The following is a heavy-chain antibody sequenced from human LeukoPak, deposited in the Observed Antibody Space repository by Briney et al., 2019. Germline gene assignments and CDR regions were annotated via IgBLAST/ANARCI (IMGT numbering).Heavy chain of an antibody. CDR3: ARDHLPLYCSSTSCYENNWFDP. CDR2: INAYNGNT. CDR1: GYTFTSYG. Sequence: ASVKVSCKASGYTFTSYGINWVRQAPGQGLEWMGWINAYNGNTNYAQKLQGRVTMTTDTSTSTAYMELNSLSSDDTAVYYCARDHLPLYCSSTSCYENNWFDPWGQGTLVTVSS. J-gene: IGHJ5*02. V-gene: IGHV1-18*01. D-gene: IGHD2-2*01.